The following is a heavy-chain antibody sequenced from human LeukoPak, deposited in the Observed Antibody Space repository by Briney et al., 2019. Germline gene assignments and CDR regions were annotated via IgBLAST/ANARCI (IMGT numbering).Heavy chain of an antibody. V-gene: IGHV4-38-2*01. CDR3: ARVSGVLMMYAPRLLPDL. D-gene: IGHD2-8*01. J-gene: IGHJ5*02. CDR2: VSHTGTT. Sequence: SETLSLTCVVSGFSISTNFWGWLRQSPGKGLEWIGCVSHTGTTYYNPSLKSRVTISIDMSKNHFSLNVTSVTATDTAVYYCARVSGVLMMYAPRLLPDLWGQGTRVTGSS. CDR1: GFSISTNF.